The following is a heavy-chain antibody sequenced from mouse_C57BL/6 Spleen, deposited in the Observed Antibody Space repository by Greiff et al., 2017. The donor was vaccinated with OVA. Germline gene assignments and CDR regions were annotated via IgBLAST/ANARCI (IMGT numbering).Heavy chain of an antibody. CDR2: IYPGDGDT. CDR1: GYAFSSSW. Sequence: QVQLQQSGPELVKPGASVKISCKASGYAFSSSWMNWVKQRPGKGLEWIGRIYPGDGDTNYNGKFKGKATLTADKSSSTAYMQLSSLTSEYSAVYFCARSDYYGFDYWGQGTTLTVSS. D-gene: IGHD1-1*01. CDR3: ARSDYYGFDY. J-gene: IGHJ2*01. V-gene: IGHV1-82*01.